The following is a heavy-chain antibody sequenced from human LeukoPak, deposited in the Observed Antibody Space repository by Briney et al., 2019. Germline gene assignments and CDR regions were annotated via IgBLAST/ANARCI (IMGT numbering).Heavy chain of an antibody. V-gene: IGHV4-31*03. CDR3: ARAPREGYCSSTSCLYFDY. Sequence: SQTLSLTCTVSGGSISSGGYYWSWIRQHPGTGLEWIGYIYYSGSTYYNPSLKSRVTISVDTSKNQFSLKLSSVTAADTAVYYCARAPREGYCSSTSCLYFDYWGQGTLVTVSS. D-gene: IGHD2-2*01. CDR2: IYYSGST. J-gene: IGHJ4*02. CDR1: GGSISSGGYY.